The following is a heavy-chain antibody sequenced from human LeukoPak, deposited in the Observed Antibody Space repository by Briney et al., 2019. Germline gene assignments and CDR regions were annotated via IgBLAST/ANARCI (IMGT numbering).Heavy chain of an antibody. CDR1: GFTFSSYS. V-gene: IGHV3-21*01. J-gene: IGHJ4*02. CDR2: ISSSSSYI. CDR3: ARGGSSWYYFDY. Sequence: GGSLRLSCAASGFTFSSYSMNWVRQAPGKGLEWVSFISSSSSYIYYADSVKGRFTISRDNAKNSLYLQMNSLRAEDTAVYYCARGGSSWYYFDYWGQGTLVTVSS. D-gene: IGHD6-13*01.